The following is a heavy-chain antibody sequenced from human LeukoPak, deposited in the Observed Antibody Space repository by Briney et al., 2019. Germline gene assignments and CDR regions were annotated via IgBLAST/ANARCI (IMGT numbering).Heavy chain of an antibody. Sequence: SETLSLTCTVSGGSISSHYWSWIRQPPGKGLEWIGYIYYSGSTNYNPSLKSRVTISVDTSKNQFSQRLSSVTAADTAVYYCARGGYDFWSGYYYDYMDDWGKGTTVTVSS. CDR1: GGSISSHY. CDR3: ARGGYDFWSGYYYDYMDD. V-gene: IGHV4-59*11. J-gene: IGHJ6*03. D-gene: IGHD3-3*01. CDR2: IYYSGST.